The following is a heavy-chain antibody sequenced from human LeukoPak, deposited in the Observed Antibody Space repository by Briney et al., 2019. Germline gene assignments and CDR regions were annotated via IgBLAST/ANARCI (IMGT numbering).Heavy chain of an antibody. CDR1: GFTFSSYG. J-gene: IGHJ4*02. V-gene: IGHV3-33*01. Sequence: GESLRLSCAASGFTFSSYGMHWVRQAPGKGLEWVAVIWYDGSNKYYADSVKGRFTISRDNSKNTLYLQMNSLRAEDTAVYYCARDHTPHSSSSDAVDYWGQGTLVTVSS. CDR2: IWYDGSNK. CDR3: ARDHTPHSSSSDAVDY. D-gene: IGHD6-6*01.